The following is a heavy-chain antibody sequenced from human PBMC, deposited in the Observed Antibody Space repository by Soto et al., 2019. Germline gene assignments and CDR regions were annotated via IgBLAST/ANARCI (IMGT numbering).Heavy chain of an antibody. V-gene: IGHV1-2*02. D-gene: IGHD2-2*01. J-gene: IGHJ6*02. CDR2: INPETGGT. CDR3: ARERYQVISDGMDV. Sequence: QVQLVQSGADVKTPGASVRVSCKASGYTFTGYYVHWVREAPGQGLEWMGWINPETGGTSYAQKFQGRVTLSRHTSINTASLELSRLRFDDAAVYFCARERYQVISDGMDVWGQGTTVTVSS. CDR1: GYTFTGYY.